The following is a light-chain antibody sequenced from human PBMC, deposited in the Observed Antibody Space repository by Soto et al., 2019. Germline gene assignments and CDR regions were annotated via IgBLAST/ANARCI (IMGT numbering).Light chain of an antibody. CDR3: QQRSSWPPT. CDR1: QSVSSRY. CDR2: DAS. V-gene: IGKV3D-20*02. Sequence: EIVLTQSPGTLSLSPGEIATLLCRASQSVSSRYLAWYQQKPGQAPRLLIYDASNRATGVPARFSGSRSGTDFTLTISSLEPEDVAVYYCQQRSSWPPTFGQGTRLEIK. J-gene: IGKJ5*01.